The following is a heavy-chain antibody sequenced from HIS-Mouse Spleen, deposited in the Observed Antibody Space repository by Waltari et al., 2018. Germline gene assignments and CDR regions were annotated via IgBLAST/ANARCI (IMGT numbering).Heavy chain of an antibody. CDR1: GFTFSSYG. V-gene: IGHV3-33*01. D-gene: IGHD3-16*01. J-gene: IGHJ4*02. Sequence: QVQLVESGGGVVQPGRSLRLSCAASGFTFSSYGMHWVRPAPGKGLEWVAVIWYDGSNKYYADSVKGRFTISRDNSKNTLYLQMNSLRAEDTAVYYCARDWIEGGGALYYFDYWGQGTLVTVSS. CDR3: ARDWIEGGGALYYFDY. CDR2: IWYDGSNK.